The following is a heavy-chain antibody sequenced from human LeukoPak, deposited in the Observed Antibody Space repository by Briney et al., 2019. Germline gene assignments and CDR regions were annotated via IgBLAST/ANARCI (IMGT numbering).Heavy chain of an antibody. D-gene: IGHD2/OR15-2a*01. CDR2: INHSGST. CDR3: ASHGAFYLAY. J-gene: IGHJ4*02. Sequence: SETLSLTCAVYGGSFSGYYWSWIRQPPGKGLEWIGEINHSGSTNYNPSLKSRVTISVDTSKNQFSLKLNSVTAADTAVYYCASHGAFYLAYWGQGTLVTVSS. CDR1: GGSFSGYY. V-gene: IGHV4-34*01.